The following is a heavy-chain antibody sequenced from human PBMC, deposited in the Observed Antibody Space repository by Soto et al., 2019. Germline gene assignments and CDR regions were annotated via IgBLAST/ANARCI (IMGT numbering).Heavy chain of an antibody. CDR1: GFSFSGSA. Sequence: EVQLVESGGGLVQPGGSLKLSCAASGFSFSGSAMHWVRQASGKGLEWIGRIRSKANKHATAYTASVRCRFTISRDDLKNMAYLEMNDLKTEDTALYFCTSPRIAVAGMFSYFDLWGRGTLVTVSS. D-gene: IGHD6-19*01. V-gene: IGHV3-73*01. CDR2: IRSKANKHAT. J-gene: IGHJ2*01. CDR3: TSPRIAVAGMFSYFDL.